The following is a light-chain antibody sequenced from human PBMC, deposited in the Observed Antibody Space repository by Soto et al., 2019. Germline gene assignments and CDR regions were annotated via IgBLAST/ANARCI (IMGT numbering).Light chain of an antibody. J-gene: IGLJ2*01. V-gene: IGLV7-46*01. Sequence: VVTQEPSLTVSPGGTVTLTCGSSTGAVTNGHYPYWFQQKPGQAPRTLIYDTNNRHSWTPARFSASLLGGKAALTLSGAQPEDEAEYYCLLSCSGARVFGGGTKLTVL. CDR1: TGAVTNGHY. CDR2: DTN. CDR3: LLSCSGARV.